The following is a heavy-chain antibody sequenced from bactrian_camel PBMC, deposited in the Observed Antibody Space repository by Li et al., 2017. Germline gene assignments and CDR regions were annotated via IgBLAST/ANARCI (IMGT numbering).Heavy chain of an antibody. J-gene: IGHJ6*01. CDR1: GYSFRSNC. V-gene: IGHV3S40*01. CDR2: IYTDDGRT. CDR3: AADTSNIPFGQPGSWCYDPNDWGANFGF. D-gene: IGHD3*01. Sequence: VQLVESGGGSVQAGGTLRLPCVHSGYSFRSNCMGWFRQAPGKEREGVASIYTDDGRTYYSDSVKGRFIVSRDNAKSTVYLQMNNLKPEDTAMYYCAADTSNIPFGQPGSWCYDPNDWGANFGFWGQGTQVTVS.